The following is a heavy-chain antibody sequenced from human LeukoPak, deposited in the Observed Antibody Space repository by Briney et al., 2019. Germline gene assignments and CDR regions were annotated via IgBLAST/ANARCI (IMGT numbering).Heavy chain of an antibody. D-gene: IGHD3-10*01. CDR2: ISPIFGTA. CDR1: GVTFSSYA. J-gene: IGHJ6*03. CDR3: ARGPTTMVRGVTYYIDV. V-gene: IGHV1-69*05. Sequence: ASVKLSCKASGVTFSSYAISWVRQAPGHGLEWMGRISPIFGTATYAQKCQGRVTITTDESTSTAYMAVSSLRCEDTAVYYCARGPTTMVRGVTYYIDVWRKGTTVTVSS.